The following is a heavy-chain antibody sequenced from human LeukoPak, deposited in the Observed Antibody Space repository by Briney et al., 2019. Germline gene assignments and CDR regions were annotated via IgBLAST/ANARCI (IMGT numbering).Heavy chain of an antibody. V-gene: IGHV4-59*08. CDR3: ARHMYNDTWYDSGTFDY. Sequence: NPSETLSLTCTVSGGSIRSYYWSWIRQPPGKGLEWIGYVYYGGSANYNPSLKSRVTISVDPSTNTFSLKLNSVAAADTAVYYCARHMYNDTWYDSGTFDYWGQGTLVTVSS. D-gene: IGHD1-1*01. CDR2: VYYGGSA. J-gene: IGHJ4*02. CDR1: GGSIRSYY.